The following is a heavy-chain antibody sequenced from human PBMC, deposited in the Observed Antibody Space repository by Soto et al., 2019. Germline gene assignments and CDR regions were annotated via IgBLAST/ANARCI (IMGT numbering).Heavy chain of an antibody. D-gene: IGHD6-13*01. V-gene: IGHV1-3*01. CDR3: ARGGYNQYSSSWYVQDY. CDR2: INAGNGNT. Sequence: GASVKVSCKASGYTFTSYAMHWVRQAPGQRLEWMGWINAGNGNTKYSQKFQGRVTITRDTSASTAYMELSSLRSEDTAVYYCARGGYNQYSSSWYVQDYWGQGTLVTVSS. CDR1: GYTFTSYA. J-gene: IGHJ4*02.